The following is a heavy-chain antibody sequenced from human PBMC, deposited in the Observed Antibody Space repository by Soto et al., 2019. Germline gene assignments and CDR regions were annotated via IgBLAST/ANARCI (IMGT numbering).Heavy chain of an antibody. D-gene: IGHD3-22*01. CDR2: IYSGGST. CDR3: ARDVVDYYDSSGYFDY. J-gene: IGHJ4*02. CDR1: ECTVSSNY. Sequence: PGGSLRLPCGAAECTVSSNYMLWVRQAQGKGPEWVSVIYSGGSTYYADSVKGRFTISRDNSKNTLYLQMNSLRAEDTAVYYCARDVVDYYDSSGYFDYWGQGTLVTVSS. V-gene: IGHV3-66*01.